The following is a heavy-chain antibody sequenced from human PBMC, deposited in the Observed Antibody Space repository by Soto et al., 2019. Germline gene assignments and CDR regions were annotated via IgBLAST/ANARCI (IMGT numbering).Heavy chain of an antibody. Sequence: SVKVSCKASGGTFSSYAISWVRQAPGQGLEWMGGIIPIFGTANYAQKFQGRVTVTADESTSTAYMELSSLRSEDTAVYYCARDYYDSSGYYNYYYYGMDVWGQGTTVTVSS. CDR1: GGTFSSYA. J-gene: IGHJ6*02. CDR3: ARDYYDSSGYYNYYYYGMDV. D-gene: IGHD3-22*01. V-gene: IGHV1-69*13. CDR2: IIPIFGTA.